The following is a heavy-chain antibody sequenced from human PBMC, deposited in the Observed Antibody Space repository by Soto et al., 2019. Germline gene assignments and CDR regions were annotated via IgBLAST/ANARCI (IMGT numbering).Heavy chain of an antibody. CDR2: INDSGST. D-gene: IGHD3-3*01. Sequence: QVQLQQRGAGLLKPSETLSLTCVVDGESFSGYYWTWIRQPPGKGLEWIGEINDSGSTNHKPSLKSRVTMSIDTSKNQFSLNLRSVTAADTGVYYCAKGGRFPEARYYFLDVWGNVTTVTVSS. J-gene: IGHJ6*03. V-gene: IGHV4-34*01. CDR1: GESFSGYY. CDR3: AKGGRFPEARYYFLDV.